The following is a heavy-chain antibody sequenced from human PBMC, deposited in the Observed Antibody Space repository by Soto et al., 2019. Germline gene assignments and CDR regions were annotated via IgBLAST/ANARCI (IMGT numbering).Heavy chain of an antibody. J-gene: IGHJ4*02. CDR2: ISGSGGST. V-gene: IGHV3-23*01. Sequence: GGSLRLSCAASGFTFSSYAMSWVRQAPGKGLEWVSAISGSGGSTYYADSVKGRFTISRDNSKNTLYLQMNSLRAEDTAVYYCAKLTPGYCSSTSCYKHKTPAYSVFDYWGQGTLVTVSS. CDR1: GFTFSSYA. CDR3: AKLTPGYCSSTSCYKHKTPAYSVFDY. D-gene: IGHD2-2*01.